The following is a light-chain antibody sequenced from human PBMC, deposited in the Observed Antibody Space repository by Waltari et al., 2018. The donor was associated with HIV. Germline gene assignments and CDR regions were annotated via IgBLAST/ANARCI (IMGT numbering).Light chain of an antibody. J-gene: IGLJ3*02. Sequence: QSALTQPASVSGSPGPSITISCTGTSSDIGGYNLVSWYQHHPDKAPKLIIYEVNVRPSGVSDRFSGSKSGNTASLTISGLQAGDEADYYCCSYAGSTTFVEFGGGTKLTVL. CDR2: EVN. CDR1: SSDIGGYNL. V-gene: IGLV2-23*02. CDR3: CSYAGSTTFVE.